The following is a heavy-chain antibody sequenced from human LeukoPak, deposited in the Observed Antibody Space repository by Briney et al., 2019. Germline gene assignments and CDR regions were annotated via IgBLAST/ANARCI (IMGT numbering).Heavy chain of an antibody. Sequence: PSETLSLTCTVSGGSISDYYWIWIRQPAGKGLEWIGRFYSSGYTNSNPSLKSRVTMSVDTSKNQFPLKLSSVTAADTALYYCARVGDFRSGSYQYAMDVWGQGTAVTVSS. J-gene: IGHJ6*02. V-gene: IGHV4-4*07. CDR1: GGSISDYY. CDR2: FYSSGYT. CDR3: ARVGDFRSGSYQYAMDV. D-gene: IGHD3-10*01.